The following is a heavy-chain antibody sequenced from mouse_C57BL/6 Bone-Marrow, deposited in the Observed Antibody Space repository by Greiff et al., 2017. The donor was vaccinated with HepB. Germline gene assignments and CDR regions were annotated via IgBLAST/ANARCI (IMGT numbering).Heavy chain of an antibody. CDR1: GFTFSDYG. V-gene: IGHV5-17*01. D-gene: IGHD1-1*01. CDR3: ARGGTTVVGDY. J-gene: IGHJ2*01. Sequence: DVKLVESGGGLVKPGGSLKLSCAASGFTFSDYGMHWVRQAPEKGLEWVAYISSGSSTIYYADTVKGRFTISRDNAKNTLFLQMTSLRSEDTAMYYGARGGTTVVGDYWGQGTTLTVSS. CDR2: ISSGSSTI.